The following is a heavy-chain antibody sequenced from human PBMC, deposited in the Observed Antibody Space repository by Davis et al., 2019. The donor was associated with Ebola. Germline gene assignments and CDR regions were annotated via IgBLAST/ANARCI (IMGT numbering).Heavy chain of an antibody. CDR2: VGYDGRVK. CDR1: GFIFSDFA. J-gene: IGHJ6*02. CDR3: ARDSSSGWPNYYYYGMDV. V-gene: IGHV3-30*14. Sequence: GGSLRLSCEGSGFIFSDFAMHWVRQLPGKGLEWVAFVGYDGRVKDYADSVKGRFTISRDNSKNTLYLQMNSLRAEDTAVYYCARDSSSGWPNYYYYGMDVWGQGTTVTVSS. D-gene: IGHD6-19*01.